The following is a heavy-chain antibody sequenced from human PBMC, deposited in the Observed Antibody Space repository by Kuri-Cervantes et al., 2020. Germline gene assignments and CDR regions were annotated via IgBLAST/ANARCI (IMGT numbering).Heavy chain of an antibody. Sequence: LSCSVYGGSLSGYYWRWIRQLPREWLGWIEAINHSGSNNFNRCLKSRVTISVDTSTNQFYLKLSAVTVADTAVCSCARGGYCSGGSCYWGRIDYWGQGTLVTVSS. D-gene: IGHD2-15*01. CDR1: GGSLSGYY. J-gene: IGHJ4*02. CDR2: INHSGSN. V-gene: IGHV4-34*01. CDR3: ARGGYCSGGSCYWGRIDY.